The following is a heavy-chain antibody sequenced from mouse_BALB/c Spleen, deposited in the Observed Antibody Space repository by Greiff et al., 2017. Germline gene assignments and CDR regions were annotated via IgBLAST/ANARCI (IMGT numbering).Heavy chain of an antibody. J-gene: IGHJ2*01. V-gene: IGHV3-6*02. CDR2: ISYDGSN. CDR3: ARELGLDY. Sequence: EVQRVESGPGLVKPSQSLSLTCSVTGYSITSGYYWNWIRQFPGNKLEWMGYISYDGSNNYNPSLKNRISITRDTSKNQFFLKLNSVTTEDTATYYCARELGLDYWGQGTTLTVSS. D-gene: IGHD4-1*01. CDR1: GYSITSGYY.